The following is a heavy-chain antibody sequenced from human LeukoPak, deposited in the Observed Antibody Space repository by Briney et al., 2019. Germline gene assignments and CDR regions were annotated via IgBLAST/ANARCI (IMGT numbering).Heavy chain of an antibody. Sequence: PGGSLRLSCAASGFTFSNAWMSWVRQAPGKGLECVSTITKSGGSSYYADSVKGRFSFSRDNSRNTLDLQMNSLRVEDTGIYYCARGWLQSGFFDLWGQGTLATVSS. J-gene: IGHJ4*02. V-gene: IGHV3-23*01. CDR2: ITKSGGSS. CDR3: ARGWLQSGFFDL. CDR1: GFTFSNAW. D-gene: IGHD5-24*01.